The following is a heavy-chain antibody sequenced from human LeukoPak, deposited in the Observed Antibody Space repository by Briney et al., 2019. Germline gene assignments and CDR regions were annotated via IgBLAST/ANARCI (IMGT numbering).Heavy chain of an antibody. V-gene: IGHV3-30*02. CDR1: GFTFSSYG. D-gene: IGHD1-20*01. CDR2: IRYDGSNK. J-gene: IGHJ5*02. CDR3: ARDGLTGHNWFDP. Sequence: GGSLRLSCAASGFTFSSYGMHWVRQAPGKGLEWVAFIRYDGSNKYYADSVKGRFTISRDNSKNTLYLQMNSLRAEDTAVYYCARDGLTGHNWFDPWGQGTLVTVSS.